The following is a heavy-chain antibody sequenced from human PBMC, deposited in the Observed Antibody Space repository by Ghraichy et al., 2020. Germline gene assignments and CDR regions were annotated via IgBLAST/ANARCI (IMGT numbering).Heavy chain of an antibody. CDR3: ARADYGDYAAEIYGMDV. V-gene: IGHV1-2*04. CDR2: INPNSGGT. CDR1: GYTFTGYY. D-gene: IGHD4-17*01. J-gene: IGHJ6*02. Sequence: ASVKVSCKASGYTFTGYYMHWVRQAPGQGLEWMGWINPNSGGTNYAQKFQGWVTMTRDTSISTAYMELSRLRSDDTAVYYCARADYGDYAAEIYGMDVWGQGTTVTVSS.